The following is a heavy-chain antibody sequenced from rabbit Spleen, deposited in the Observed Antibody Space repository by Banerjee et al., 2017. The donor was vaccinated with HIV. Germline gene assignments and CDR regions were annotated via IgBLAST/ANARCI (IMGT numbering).Heavy chain of an antibody. CDR2: IDTNDGDT. Sequence: LVESGGGLVKPGGTLTLTCTVSGFSFSANWVCWVRQAPGKGLEWIACIDTNDGDTDYANWPKGRFTISKTSSTTVTLQMTSLTAADTATYFCARNYVNAFDPWGQGTLVTVS. D-gene: IGHD1-1*01. CDR1: GFSFSANW. V-gene: IGHV1S45*01. J-gene: IGHJ2*01. CDR3: ARNYVNAFDP.